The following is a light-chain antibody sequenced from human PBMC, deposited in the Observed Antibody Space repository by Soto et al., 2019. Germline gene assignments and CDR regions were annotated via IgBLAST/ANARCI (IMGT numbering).Light chain of an antibody. CDR3: QQYYSTPRT. CDR1: QSVLYSSNNKNY. CDR2: WAS. Sequence: IVMTQSPDSLAVSLGERATINCKSSQSVLYSSNNKNYLAWSQQKPGQPPKLLIYWASTRDSGVPNRFSGGGSGTDFTLTISSLQAADVAVYYCQQYYSTPRTFGQGTRLEIK. J-gene: IGKJ5*01. V-gene: IGKV4-1*01.